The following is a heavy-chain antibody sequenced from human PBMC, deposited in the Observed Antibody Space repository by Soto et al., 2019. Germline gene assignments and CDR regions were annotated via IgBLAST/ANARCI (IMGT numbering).Heavy chain of an antibody. V-gene: IGHV1-46*03. Sequence: ASVKVSCKASGYTFTSYYMHWVRQAPGQGLEWMGIINPSGGSTSYAQKFQGRVTMTRDTSTSTVYMELSSLRSEDTAVYYCATLHESSSWYPGDFDYWGQGTLVTVS. CDR1: GYTFTSYY. CDR3: ATLHESSSWYPGDFDY. D-gene: IGHD6-13*01. J-gene: IGHJ4*02. CDR2: INPSGGST.